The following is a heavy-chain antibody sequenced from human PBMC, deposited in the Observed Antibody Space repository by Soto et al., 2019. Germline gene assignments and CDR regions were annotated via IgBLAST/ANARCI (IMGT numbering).Heavy chain of an antibody. Sequence: ASVKVSCKASGYTFTSYAMHWVRQAPGQRLEWMGWINAGNGNTKYSRKFQGRVTITRDTSASTVYMGLSSLRSEDTAVYYCARDPGYSYGYNWGQGTLVTVSS. D-gene: IGHD5-18*01. V-gene: IGHV1-3*01. CDR2: INAGNGNT. CDR1: GYTFTSYA. J-gene: IGHJ4*02. CDR3: ARDPGYSYGYN.